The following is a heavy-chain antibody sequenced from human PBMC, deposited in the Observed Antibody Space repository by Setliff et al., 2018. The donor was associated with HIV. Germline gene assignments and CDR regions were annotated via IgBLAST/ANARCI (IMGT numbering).Heavy chain of an antibody. V-gene: IGHV4-34*01. D-gene: IGHD3-10*01. CDR2: INHSGST. J-gene: IGHJ5*01. Sequence: SETLSLTCAVYGGSFSGYYWSWICQPPGKGLEWSGGINHSGSTNYNTSLKSRVTIAVDTSKNQFSLKLSSVTAADTAVYYCARDSEGCDYYGSGSYSWFDSWGQGTLVTVSS. CDR3: ARDSEGCDYYGSGSYSWFDS. CDR1: GGSFSGYY.